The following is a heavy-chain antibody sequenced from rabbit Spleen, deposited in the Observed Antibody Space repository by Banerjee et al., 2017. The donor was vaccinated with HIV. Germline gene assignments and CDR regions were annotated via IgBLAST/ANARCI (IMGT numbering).Heavy chain of an antibody. CDR1: GFDFSTYG. V-gene: IGHV1S39*01. CDR3: ARDSGSSFSSYGMDL. D-gene: IGHD8-1*01. Sequence: QQQLVESGGGLVQPGGSLKLSCKASGFDFSTYGVSWVRQAPGKGLEWIGYIDPVFGITYYASWVNGRFTISKTSSTTVTLQMTSLTAADTATYFCARDSGSSFSSYGMDLWGPGTLVTVS. J-gene: IGHJ6*01. CDR2: IDPVFGIT.